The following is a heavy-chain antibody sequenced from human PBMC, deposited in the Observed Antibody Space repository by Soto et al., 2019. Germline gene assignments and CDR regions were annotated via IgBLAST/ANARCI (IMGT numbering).Heavy chain of an antibody. J-gene: IGHJ3*01. CDR1: GFTFDYYW. D-gene: IGHD1-26*01. CDR2: IHSDGPGT. Sequence: EVQLVESGGGLVQPGESLRLSCAASGFTFDYYWFHWFRQAPGKGLVWFSGIHSDGPGTTYADSVKGRFTISRDNAKNTLSLQMNSLRAEDTAVYYCARGDRGAFDLWGQGTVVSVSS. V-gene: IGHV3-74*01. CDR3: ARGDRGAFDL.